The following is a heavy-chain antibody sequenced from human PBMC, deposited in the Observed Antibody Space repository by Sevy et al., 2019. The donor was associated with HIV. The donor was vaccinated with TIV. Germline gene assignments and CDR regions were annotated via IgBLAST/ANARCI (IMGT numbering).Heavy chain of an antibody. CDR1: GFTFSSYA. Sequence: GSLRLSCAASGFTFSSYAMSWVRQAPGKGLEWVSAISGSGGSTYYADSVKGRFTISRDNSKNTLYLQMNSLRAEDTAVYYCAKPRRSGSSPPYFDYWGQGTLVTVSS. J-gene: IGHJ4*02. V-gene: IGHV3-23*01. D-gene: IGHD1-26*01. CDR2: ISGSGGST. CDR3: AKPRRSGSSPPYFDY.